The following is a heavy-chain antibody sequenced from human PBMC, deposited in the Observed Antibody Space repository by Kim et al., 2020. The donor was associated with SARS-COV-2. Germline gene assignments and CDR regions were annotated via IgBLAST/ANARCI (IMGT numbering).Heavy chain of an antibody. J-gene: IGHJ6*02. CDR1: GFTFSSYG. D-gene: IGHD6-19*01. Sequence: GGSLRLSCAASGFTFSSYGMHWVRQAPGKGLEWVAVIWYDGSNKYYADSVKGRFTISRDNSKNTLYLQMNSLRAEDTAVYYCARGGIDWLAVASLQVSMDVWGQGTTVTVSS. CDR2: IWYDGSNK. V-gene: IGHV3-33*01. CDR3: ARGGIDWLAVASLQVSMDV.